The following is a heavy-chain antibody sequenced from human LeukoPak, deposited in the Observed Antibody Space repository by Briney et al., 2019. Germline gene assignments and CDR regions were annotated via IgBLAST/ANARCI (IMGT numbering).Heavy chain of an antibody. D-gene: IGHD5-12*01. CDR3: ARDGGGIVATIFNYYYYMDV. CDR2: IKEDAGEI. V-gene: IGHV3-7*01. CDR1: GFTFSSYW. J-gene: IGHJ6*03. Sequence: PGGSLRLSCAASGFTFSSYWMSWVRQAPGKGLEWVANIKEDAGEIYYVDSVKGRFTISRDNAKDSLYLQMDSLRAEDTAVYYCARDGGGIVATIFNYYYYMDVWGKGTTVTVSS.